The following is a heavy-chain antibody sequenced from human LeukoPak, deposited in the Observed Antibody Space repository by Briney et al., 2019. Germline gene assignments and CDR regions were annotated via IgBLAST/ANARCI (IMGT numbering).Heavy chain of an antibody. CDR1: GFTFSSYS. D-gene: IGHD3-16*02. J-gene: IGHJ4*02. Sequence: GGSLRLSCAASGFTFSSYSMNWVRQAPGKGLEWVSYIDSSSSTIYYADSVKGRFTVSRDNAKNSLDLQMNSLRADDTAVYYCVRDRGISFYFDYWGQGTLVTVSS. CDR2: IDSSSSTI. CDR3: VRDRGISFYFDY. V-gene: IGHV3-48*01.